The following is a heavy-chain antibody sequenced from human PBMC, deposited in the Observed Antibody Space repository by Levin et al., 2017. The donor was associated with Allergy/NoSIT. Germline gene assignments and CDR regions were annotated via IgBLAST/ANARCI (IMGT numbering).Heavy chain of an antibody. D-gene: IGHD5-24*01. Sequence: TLSLTCTFSEFSLSTSGMCVSWIRQPPGKALEWLARIDGDGDRFYSTPLRTRVTISKDTSKNQVVLTMTNMDPADTATYYCARTREGSNWFDPWGPGMLVTVSS. V-gene: IGHV2-70*16. CDR2: IDGDGDR. J-gene: IGHJ5*02. CDR3: ARTREGSNWFDP. CDR1: EFSLSTSGMC.